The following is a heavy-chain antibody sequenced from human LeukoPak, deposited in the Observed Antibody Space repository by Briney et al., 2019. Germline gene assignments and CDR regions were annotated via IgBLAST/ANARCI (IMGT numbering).Heavy chain of an antibody. CDR3: ARVGPPLGSAPDI. Sequence: GGSLRLSCVTSGFTFSAYAMYWVRQAPGKGLEYVSGITGDGGFKNYANSVKDRFTVSRDNSDNTLYLQMGSLRIEDTAVYYCARVGPPLGSAPDIWGRGTMVTVSS. CDR2: ITGDGGFK. CDR1: GFTFSAYA. J-gene: IGHJ3*02. D-gene: IGHD6-25*01. V-gene: IGHV3-64*01.